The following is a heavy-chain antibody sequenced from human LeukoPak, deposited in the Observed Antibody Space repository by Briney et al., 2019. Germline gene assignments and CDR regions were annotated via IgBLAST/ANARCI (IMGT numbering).Heavy chain of an antibody. CDR2: ISSSSSYI. V-gene: IGHV3-21*01. J-gene: IGHJ4*02. D-gene: IGHD6-13*01. CDR3: ARVDLAATGSRY. Sequence: GGSLRLSCAASGFTFDDYTMNWVRQAPGKGLEWVSSISSSSSYIYYADSLKGRFTISRDNAKNSLYLQMNSLRAEDTAVYYCARVDLAATGSRYWGQGTLVTVSS. CDR1: GFTFDDYT.